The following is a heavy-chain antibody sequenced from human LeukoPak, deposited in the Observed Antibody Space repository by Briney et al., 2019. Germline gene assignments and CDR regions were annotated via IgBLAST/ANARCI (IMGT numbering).Heavy chain of an antibody. V-gene: IGHV3-23*01. Sequence: GGSLRLSCAASGFTFSSYSMNWVRQAPGKGLKWVSTINDNGDGTYYADSVKGRFTISRDNSYNTVSLQMNSLRDEDTGVYYCAKGLRTGVGPYMGYHYYMDVWGKGATVTVSS. CDR1: GFTFSSYS. CDR3: AKGLRTGVGPYMGYHYYMDV. D-gene: IGHD3-16*01. J-gene: IGHJ6*03. CDR2: INDNGDGT.